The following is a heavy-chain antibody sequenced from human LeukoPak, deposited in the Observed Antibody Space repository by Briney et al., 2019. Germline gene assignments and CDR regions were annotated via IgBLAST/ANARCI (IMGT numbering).Heavy chain of an antibody. CDR3: ARDANYDFWSGYYTANPPFFDY. V-gene: IGHV3-21*01. CDR1: GFTFSSYS. D-gene: IGHD3-3*01. CDR2: ISSSSSYI. Sequence: GGSLRLSCAASGFTFSSYSMNWVRQAPGKGLGWVSSISSSSSYIYYADSVKGRFTISRDNAKNSLYLQMNSLRAEDTAVYYCARDANYDFWSGYYTANPPFFDYWGQGTLVTVSS. J-gene: IGHJ4*02.